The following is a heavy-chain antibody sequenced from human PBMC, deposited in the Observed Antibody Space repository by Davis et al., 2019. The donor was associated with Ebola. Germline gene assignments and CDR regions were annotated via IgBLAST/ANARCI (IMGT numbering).Heavy chain of an antibody. CDR1: GFTFSNYA. Sequence: GESLKISCAASGFTFSNYAMSWVRQAPGKGLEWVSGISGSGATTYYADSVKGRFTISRDNSKNTLYLQMNSLRAEDTATYFCAKSADLESWGQGTLVTVSS. CDR2: ISGSGATT. V-gene: IGHV3-23*01. J-gene: IGHJ4*02. CDR3: AKSADLES.